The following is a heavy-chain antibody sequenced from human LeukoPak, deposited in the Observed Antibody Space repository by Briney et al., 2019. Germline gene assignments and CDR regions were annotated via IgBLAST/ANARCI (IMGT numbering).Heavy chain of an antibody. V-gene: IGHV3-49*04. D-gene: IGHD3-22*01. J-gene: IGHJ4*02. CDR2: IRSKAYGGTT. CDR3: TGLYYFDASALGY. CDR1: GFTFGDNA. Sequence: PGRSLRLSCTASGFTFGDNAMSWVRQAPGKGLECVGFIRSKAYGGTTEYAASVKGRFTISRDDSKSIAYLQMNSLKTEDTAVYYCTGLYYFDASALGYWGQGTLVTVSS.